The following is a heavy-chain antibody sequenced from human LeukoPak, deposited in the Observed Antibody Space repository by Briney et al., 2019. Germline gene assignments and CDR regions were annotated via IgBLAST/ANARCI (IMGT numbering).Heavy chain of an antibody. CDR2: ISGDGGST. CDR3: AKDSLFEYSSSSPDY. J-gene: IGHJ4*02. Sequence: PGGSLRLSCAASGFTFDDYAMHWVRQAPGKGLEWVSLISGDGGSTYYADSVKGRFTVSRDNSKNSLYLQMNSLGTEDTALYYCAKDSLFEYSSSSPDYWGQGTLVTVSS. CDR1: GFTFDDYA. V-gene: IGHV3-43*02. D-gene: IGHD6-6*01.